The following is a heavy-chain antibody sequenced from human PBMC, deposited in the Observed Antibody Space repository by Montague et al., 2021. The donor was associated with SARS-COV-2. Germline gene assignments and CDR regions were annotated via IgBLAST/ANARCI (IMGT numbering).Heavy chain of an antibody. D-gene: IGHD5-18*01. Sequence: SETLSLTCTVTGDPISGSSDYWGWIRQSPGKGLEWIARVAYRGNTYYNPSLKSRLTISVDTSKNQFSLKVNSVTAADTALYYCARREYSYGWGDWGQGTLVTVSS. CDR1: GDPISGSSDY. V-gene: IGHV4-39*01. CDR2: VAYRGNT. CDR3: ARREYSYGWGD. J-gene: IGHJ4*02.